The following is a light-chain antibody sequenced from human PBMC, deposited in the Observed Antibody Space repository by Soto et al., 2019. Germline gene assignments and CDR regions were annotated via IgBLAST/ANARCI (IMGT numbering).Light chain of an antibody. CDR3: QQYNNWPPYT. CDR2: GAS. V-gene: IGKV3-15*01. Sequence: EIVMTQSPATLSVSPGETATLSCRASHSVSYNLAWYQQKPGQGPRLLIYGASTRATGMPARFSGSGSGTEFTLTIRSLQSEDFAVYYCQQYNNWPPYTFGEGTKLQIK. CDR1: HSVSYN. J-gene: IGKJ2*01.